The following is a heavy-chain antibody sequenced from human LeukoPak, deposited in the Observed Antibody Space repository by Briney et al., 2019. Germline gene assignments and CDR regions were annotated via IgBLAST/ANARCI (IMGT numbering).Heavy chain of an antibody. CDR1: GFTFSSYS. J-gene: IGHJ2*01. CDR2: ISSTGSYI. V-gene: IGHV3-21*01. Sequence: GGSLRLSCAASGFTFSSYSMNWVRQAPGKGLEWVSSISSTGSYIYYADSVKGRFTNSRDNAKNSLYLQMNSLRAEDTAVYYCAREMAVAGWYFDLWGRGTLVTVSS. D-gene: IGHD6-19*01. CDR3: AREMAVAGWYFDL.